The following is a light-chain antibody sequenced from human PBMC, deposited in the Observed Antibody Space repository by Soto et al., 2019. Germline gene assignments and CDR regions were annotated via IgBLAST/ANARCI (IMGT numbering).Light chain of an antibody. J-gene: IGKJ5*01. CDR1: QRFSNN. Sequence: EIVLTQSPATLSLSPGERATVSCRASQRFSNNLGWYQQKPGQAPRLLIYDASNRATGIPARFSGSGSGTDFTLTISSLEPEDFAVYYCQHGGTFGQGTRLELK. CDR2: DAS. V-gene: IGKV3-11*01. CDR3: QHGGT.